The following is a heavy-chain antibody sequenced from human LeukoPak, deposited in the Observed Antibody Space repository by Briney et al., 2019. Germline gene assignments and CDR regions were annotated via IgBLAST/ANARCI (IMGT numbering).Heavy chain of an antibody. CDR1: GGTFSSYA. CDR2: IIPIFGTA. CDR3: ARSLLRGVPEHYYYYGMDV. D-gene: IGHD3-22*01. Sequence: SVKVSCKASGGTFSSYAISWVRQAPGQGLEWMGGIIPIFGTANYAQKFQGRVTITADKSTSTAYMELSSLRSEDTAVYYCARSLLRGVPEHYYYYGMDVWGQGTTVTVSS. J-gene: IGHJ6*02. V-gene: IGHV1-69*06.